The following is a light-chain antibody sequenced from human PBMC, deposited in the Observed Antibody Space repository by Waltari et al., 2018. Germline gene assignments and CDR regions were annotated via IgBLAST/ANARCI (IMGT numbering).Light chain of an antibody. V-gene: IGKV3-15*01. CDR3: QQYNNWPLLT. CDR2: GAS. CDR1: QIVSSN. J-gene: IGKJ4*01. Sequence: EIVMTQSPATLPVSPGERATLSCRARQIVSSNLAWYQQKPGQAPRLLIYGASTRATGIPARFSGSGSGTEFTLTISSLQSEDFAVYYCQQYNNWPLLTFGGGTKVEIK.